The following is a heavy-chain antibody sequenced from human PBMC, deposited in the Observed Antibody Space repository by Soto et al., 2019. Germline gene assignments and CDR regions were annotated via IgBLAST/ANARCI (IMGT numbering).Heavy chain of an antibody. CDR3: ARDDGLAYCGGDCYS. Sequence: QVQLVQSGAEVKKPGSSVKVSCKASGGTFSSYTISWVRQAPGQGLEWMGRIIPILGIANYAQKFQGRVTITENKSTSTAYMELRSLRSEGTAVYYCARDDGLAYCGGDCYSWGQGTLVTVSS. CDR1: GGTFSSYT. CDR2: IIPILGIA. V-gene: IGHV1-69*02. D-gene: IGHD2-21*02. J-gene: IGHJ4*02.